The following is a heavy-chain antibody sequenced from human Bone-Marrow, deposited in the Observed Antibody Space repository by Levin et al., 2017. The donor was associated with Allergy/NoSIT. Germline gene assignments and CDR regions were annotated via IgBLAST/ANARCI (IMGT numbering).Heavy chain of an antibody. J-gene: IGHJ4*02. CDR1: GFKFSDRG. CDR2: IWYDGTNK. D-gene: IGHD2-15*01. CDR3: AREKVTMVVEIIESYFDY. V-gene: IGHV3-30*02. Sequence: GGSLRLSCAASGFKFSDRGMHWVRQAPGKGLEWVGIIWYDGTNKHYADSVRGRFTISRDNSKNTLYLQMNSLRGEDTAVYYCAREKVTMVVEIIESYFDYWGQGTLVTVSS.